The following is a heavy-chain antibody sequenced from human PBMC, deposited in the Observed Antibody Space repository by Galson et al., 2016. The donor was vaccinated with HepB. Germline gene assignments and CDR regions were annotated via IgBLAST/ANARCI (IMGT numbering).Heavy chain of an antibody. Sequence: SLRLSCAASGFTFSRYCMHWVRQAPGKGLEWVALICSDGSNIYYADSVKGRFTISSDTSKNTAYLLMNSQRAEDRAVYYCAREAGIAAAATYDYWGQGTLVTVSS. V-gene: IGHV3-33*01. CDR3: AREAGIAAAATYDY. J-gene: IGHJ4*02. CDR2: ICSDGSNI. D-gene: IGHD6-13*01. CDR1: GFTFSRYC.